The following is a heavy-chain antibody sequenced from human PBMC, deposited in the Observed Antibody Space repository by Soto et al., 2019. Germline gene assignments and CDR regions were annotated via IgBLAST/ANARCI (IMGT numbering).Heavy chain of an antibody. Sequence: QVQLVESGGGVVQPGRSLRLSCAASGFTFSSYGMHWVRQAPGKGLEWVAVISYDGSNKYYADSVKGRFTISRDNSKNTLYLQMNSLRAEDTAVYYCAKAGYCSSTSCPGDWFDPWGKGTLVTVSS. V-gene: IGHV3-30*18. CDR1: GFTFSSYG. J-gene: IGHJ5*02. CDR3: AKAGYCSSTSCPGDWFDP. D-gene: IGHD2-2*03. CDR2: ISYDGSNK.